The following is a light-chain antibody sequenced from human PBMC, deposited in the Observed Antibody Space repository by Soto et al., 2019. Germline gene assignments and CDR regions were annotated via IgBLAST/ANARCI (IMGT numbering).Light chain of an antibody. J-gene: IGKJ4*01. CDR1: QGISNS. Sequence: DIQLTQSPSFLSASVGDRVTITCRASQGISNSLVWYQQKPGKAPHLLLYAASTLQSGVPSRVSGSGSGTEFTLTISSLQPEDFATYYCQQVKSYPRTFGGGTRLEIK. CDR3: QQVKSYPRT. CDR2: AAS. V-gene: IGKV1-9*01.